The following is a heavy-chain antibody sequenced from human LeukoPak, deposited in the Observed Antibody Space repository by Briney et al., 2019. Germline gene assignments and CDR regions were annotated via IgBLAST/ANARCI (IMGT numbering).Heavy chain of an antibody. V-gene: IGHV3-33*01. Sequence: PGGSLRLSCAASGFTFSRHGMHWVRQAPGKGLEWVAVIWYDGSNKYYADSVKGRFTISRDNSKNTLYLQMDSLSAEDTAVYYCVRDRSSTYFGHWGQGTLVAVSS. CDR3: VRDRSSTYFGH. CDR1: GFTFSRHG. J-gene: IGHJ4*02. CDR2: IWYDGSNK. D-gene: IGHD2-2*01.